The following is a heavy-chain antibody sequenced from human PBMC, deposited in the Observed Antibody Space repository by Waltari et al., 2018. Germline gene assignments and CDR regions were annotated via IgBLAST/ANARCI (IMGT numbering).Heavy chain of an antibody. CDR3: ARGLVTAVGYGDF. Sequence: EEQLVESGGGLVQPGGSLRLSCAASGFTFSNYWMHWVRQAPGKGLGWVSVINTGASDTRDADSVRGRFTISRDDAKNTVYLQMNSLGDEDTAVYYCARGLVTAVGYGDFWGQGTLVTVSS. CDR2: INTGASDT. CDR1: GFTFSNYW. J-gene: IGHJ4*02. V-gene: IGHV3-74*01. D-gene: IGHD6-13*01.